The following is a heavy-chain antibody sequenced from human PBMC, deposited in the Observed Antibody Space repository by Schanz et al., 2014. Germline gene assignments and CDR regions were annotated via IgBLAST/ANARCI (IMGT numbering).Heavy chain of an antibody. J-gene: IGHJ4*02. V-gene: IGHV1-24*01. CDR1: GYSFTDYA. CDR2: FDPKKGEA. Sequence: QVQLVQSGVEVKRPGASVRVSCKASGYSFTDYAIHWVRQGPAKGLEWMGGFDPKKGEAIYAQKFQGRVTMTEDTSTGTAYMELRSLTSEDTAVYYCATGPHIVVAFDYWGQGTLVTVSS. CDR3: ATGPHIVVAFDY. D-gene: IGHD2-21*01.